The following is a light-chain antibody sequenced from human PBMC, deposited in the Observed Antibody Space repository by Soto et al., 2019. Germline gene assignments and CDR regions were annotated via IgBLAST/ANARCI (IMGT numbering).Light chain of an antibody. V-gene: IGKV1-17*01. CDR2: AAS. CDR3: QQSYSRT. Sequence: DLQMTQSPSSLSSSLGDSVTITCRASQDIRNDLGWYQKKPGKAPKRLIYAASSLQSGVPSRFSGSGSGTEFTLTITSLQPDDFATYYCQQSYSRTFGQGTKVDIK. J-gene: IGKJ1*01. CDR1: QDIRND.